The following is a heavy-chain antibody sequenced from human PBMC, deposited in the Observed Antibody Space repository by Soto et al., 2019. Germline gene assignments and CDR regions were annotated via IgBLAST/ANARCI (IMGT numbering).Heavy chain of an antibody. CDR2: INPNSGGT. CDR1: GYTFTGYY. D-gene: IGHD3-10*01. J-gene: IGHJ4*02. V-gene: IGHV1-2*02. CDR3: ARDGVPLAPNELLPNFDY. Sequence: ASVKVSCKASGYTFTGYYMHWVRQAPGQGLEWMGWINPNSGGTKYSQKFQGRVTITRGTSASTAYMELSSLRSEDTAVYYCARDGVPLAPNELLPNFDYWGQGTLVTVSS.